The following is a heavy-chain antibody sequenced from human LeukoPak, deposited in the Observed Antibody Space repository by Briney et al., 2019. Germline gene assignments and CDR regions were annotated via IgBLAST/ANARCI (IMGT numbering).Heavy chain of an antibody. D-gene: IGHD6-13*01. V-gene: IGHV3-9*01. CDR1: GFTFDDYA. CDR3: AKETGIAAAGTLDY. CDR2: ISWNSGSI. J-gene: IGHJ4*02. Sequence: GGSLRLSCAASGFTFDDYAMHWVRQAPGKGLEWVSGISWNSGSIGYADSVKGRFTISRDNAKNSLYLQMNSLRAEDTALYYCAKETGIAAAGTLDYWGQGTLVTVSS.